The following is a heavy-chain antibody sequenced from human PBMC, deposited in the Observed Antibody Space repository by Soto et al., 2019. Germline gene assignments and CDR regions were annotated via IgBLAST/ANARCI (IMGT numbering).Heavy chain of an antibody. CDR2: IGVSEGST. V-gene: IGHV3-23*01. Sequence: PGGSLRLSCAASRFTFSNFAMSWVRQAPGKGLEWISSIGVSEGSTYYTDSVRGRFTISRDNSKNTLYLQMNSLRVEDTALYYCAKVMYTWNDVAAFDSWGQGTLVTVSS. CDR3: AKVMYTWNDVAAFDS. J-gene: IGHJ4*02. D-gene: IGHD1-1*01. CDR1: RFTFSNFA.